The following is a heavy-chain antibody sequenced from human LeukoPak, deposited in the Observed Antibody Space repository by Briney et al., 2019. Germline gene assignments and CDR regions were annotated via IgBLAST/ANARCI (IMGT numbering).Heavy chain of an antibody. V-gene: IGHV5-51*01. D-gene: IGHD1-26*01. J-gene: IGHJ4*02. CDR3: ASSRSGSYSDY. CDR2: VYPDDSDT. Sequence: GESLKISCKGSGYSFTNYWIGWVRQMPGKGLGWMGIVYPDDSDTRYSPSFQGQVTISADKSISTAYLQWSSLKASDTAMFYCASSRSGSYSDYWGQGTLVTVSS. CDR1: GYSFTNYW.